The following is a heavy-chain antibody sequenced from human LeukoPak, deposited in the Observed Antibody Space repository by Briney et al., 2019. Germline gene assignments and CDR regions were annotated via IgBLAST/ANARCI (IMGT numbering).Heavy chain of an antibody. CDR1: GFTFSSYA. V-gene: IGHV3-23*01. D-gene: IGHD4-17*01. J-gene: IGHJ4*02. CDR3: ATAPGDYDGY. Sequence: GSLRLSCAASGFTFSSYAMSWVRQAPGKGREWVSAISGSGGSTYYADSVKGRFTISRDNSKNALYLQMNSLRAEDTAVYYCATAPGDYDGYWGQGTLVTVSS. CDR2: ISGSGGST.